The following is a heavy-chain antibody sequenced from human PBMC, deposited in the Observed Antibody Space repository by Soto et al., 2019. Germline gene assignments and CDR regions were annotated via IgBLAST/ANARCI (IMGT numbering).Heavy chain of an antibody. CDR2: ISSSASHT. D-gene: IGHD6-13*01. J-gene: IGHJ4*02. CDR1: GFTFSDYY. CDR3: ARGRGAAADYFAF. V-gene: IGHV3-11*05. Sequence: QVQLVESGGGLVKPGGSLRLSCAVSGFTFSDYYMTWVRQAPGKGLEWVAYISSSASHTNYADSVKGRFTISRDNAKNSLFLQMNILRAEDTAVYYCARGRGAAADYFAFWGQGPLVTVSS.